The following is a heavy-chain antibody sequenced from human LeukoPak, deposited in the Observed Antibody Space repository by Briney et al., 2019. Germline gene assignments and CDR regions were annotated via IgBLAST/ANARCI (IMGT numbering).Heavy chain of an antibody. CDR2: INPSGGSA. CDR1: GYTLTNYY. V-gene: IGHV1-46*01. CDR3: ARGAELLWFGHDY. D-gene: IGHD3-10*01. J-gene: IGHJ4*02. Sequence: GASVKVSCKASGYTLTNYYMHWVRQAPGQGLEWMGIINPSGGSASYAQKFQGRVTMTRDMSTSTVYMELSSLRSEDTAVYYCARGAELLWFGHDYWGQGTLVTVSS.